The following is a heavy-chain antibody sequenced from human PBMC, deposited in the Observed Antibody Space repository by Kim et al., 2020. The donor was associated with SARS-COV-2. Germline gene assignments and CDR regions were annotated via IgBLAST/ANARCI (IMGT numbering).Heavy chain of an antibody. Sequence: SETLSLTCAVYTGSFSGYYWSWIRQPPGKGLEWIGEINRDGSANYNPAPRSRVSISVDTSKNQFSLKLNSVTAADTAVYYCARGRWGDGWYFDLWGRDSLVTVSS. CDR1: TGSFSGYY. V-gene: IGHV4-34*01. CDR2: INRDGSA. J-gene: IGHJ2*01. CDR3: ARGRWGDGWYFDL. D-gene: IGHD2-21*02.